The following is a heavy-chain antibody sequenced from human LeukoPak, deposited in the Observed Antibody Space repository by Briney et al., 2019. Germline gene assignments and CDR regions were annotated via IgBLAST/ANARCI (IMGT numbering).Heavy chain of an antibody. CDR2: ISGYNGNT. D-gene: IGHD2-2*01. V-gene: IGHV1-18*01. CDR3: AREYCSSTRCYMADY. CDR1: GYRFTSYG. J-gene: IGHJ4*02. Sequence: GASVKVSCKAPGYRFTSYGISWVRQAPGQGLEWMGWISGYNGNTNYAQKLQGGVTMTTDTSTSTAYMELRSLRSDDTAVYYCAREYCSSTRCYMADYWGQGTLVTVSS.